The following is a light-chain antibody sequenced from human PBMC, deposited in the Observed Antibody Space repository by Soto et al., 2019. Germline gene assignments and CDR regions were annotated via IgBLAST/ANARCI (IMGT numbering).Light chain of an antibody. CDR3: QQYNNWRT. J-gene: IGKJ1*01. Sequence: EIVLTQSPATLSLSPGERATLSCRASQSISSSYLAWYQQKPGQAPRLLIYDASSRATGIPYRFSGSGSGTDFTLTISSLQSEDFAVYYCQQYNNWRTFGQGTKVEIK. CDR1: QSISSSY. V-gene: IGKV3D-20*02. CDR2: DAS.